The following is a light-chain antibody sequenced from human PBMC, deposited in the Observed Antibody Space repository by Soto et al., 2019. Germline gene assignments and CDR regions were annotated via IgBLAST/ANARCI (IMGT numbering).Light chain of an antibody. CDR3: QQYNSYRT. CDR2: KAS. V-gene: IGKV1-5*03. CDR1: QDIRSW. Sequence: DTQMTQSPSTLSASVGDRVTITCRASQDIRSWLAWYQQKPGKAPKLLIYKASTLESGVPSRFSGSGSGTEFTLTISSLQPDDFATYYCQQYNSYRTFGQGTKVEIK. J-gene: IGKJ1*01.